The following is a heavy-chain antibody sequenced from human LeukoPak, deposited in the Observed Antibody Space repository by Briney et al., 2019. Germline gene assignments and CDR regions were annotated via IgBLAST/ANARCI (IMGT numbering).Heavy chain of an antibody. Sequence: PSETLSLTCTVSGGSISSGGYYWSWIRQHPGKGLEWIGYIYYSGSTNYNPSLKSRVTISVDTSKNQFSLKLSSVTAADTAVYYCARVAPTMPGAFDVWGQGTMVTVSS. J-gene: IGHJ3*01. CDR2: IYYSGST. CDR3: ARVAPTMPGAFDV. CDR1: GGSISSGGYY. V-gene: IGHV4-61*08. D-gene: IGHD2-2*01.